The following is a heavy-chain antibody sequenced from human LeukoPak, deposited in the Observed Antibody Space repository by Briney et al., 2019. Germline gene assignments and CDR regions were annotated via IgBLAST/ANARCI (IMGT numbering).Heavy chain of an antibody. CDR2: IYYSGST. V-gene: IGHV4-31*03. D-gene: IGHD5-24*01. Sequence: PSETLSLTCTVSGGSVRSSYYYWGWIRQPPGKGLEWIGYIYYSGSTYYNPSLKSRVTISVDTSKSQFSLKLSSVTAADTAVYYCAREDGYNTDYWGQGTLVTVSS. CDR3: AREDGYNTDY. J-gene: IGHJ4*02. CDR1: GGSVRSSYYY.